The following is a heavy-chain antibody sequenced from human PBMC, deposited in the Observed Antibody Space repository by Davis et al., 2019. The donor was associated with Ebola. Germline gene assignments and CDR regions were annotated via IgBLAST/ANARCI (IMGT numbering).Heavy chain of an antibody. V-gene: IGHV4-39*07. Sequence: SETLSLTCTVSGGSISSRAYYWGWIRQSPGKGLEWIGNINYSGTTYYSPSLKSRVTISVDTSKNQFSLKLSSVTAADTAVYYCARVGYDFWSGYSSSNWFDPWGQGTLVTVSS. CDR3: ARVGYDFWSGYSSSNWFDP. CDR1: GGSISSRAYY. D-gene: IGHD3-3*01. CDR2: INYSGTT. J-gene: IGHJ5*02.